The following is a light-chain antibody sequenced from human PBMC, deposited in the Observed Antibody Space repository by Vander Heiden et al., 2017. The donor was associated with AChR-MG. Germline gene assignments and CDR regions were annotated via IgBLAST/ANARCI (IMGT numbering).Light chain of an antibody. V-gene: IGKV1-8*01. J-gene: IGKJ1*01. CDR3: QQYYSYPTT. CDR1: QGISSY. CDR2: AAS. Sequence: AIRITQSPSSLSASTGDRATITCRASQGISSYLAWYQQKPGKAPKLLIYAASTLQSGVPSRFRGSGSGTDFTLTISCLQSEDFATYYCQQYYSYPTTFGPGTKVEIK.